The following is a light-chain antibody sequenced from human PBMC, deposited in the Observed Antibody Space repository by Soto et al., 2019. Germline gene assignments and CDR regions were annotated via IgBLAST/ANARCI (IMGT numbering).Light chain of an antibody. V-gene: IGKV1-27*01. CDR2: SAS. CDR1: QGIGNS. Sequence: IPMTQSPSSLSASVGDRVIITCRASQGIGNSLAWYQQKAGRVPKLLMHSASTLLSGVPSRFSGSGSGTDFTLTISSLQPEDVATYYCQKYDSAPGTFGQGTKVEIK. J-gene: IGKJ1*01. CDR3: QKYDSAPGT.